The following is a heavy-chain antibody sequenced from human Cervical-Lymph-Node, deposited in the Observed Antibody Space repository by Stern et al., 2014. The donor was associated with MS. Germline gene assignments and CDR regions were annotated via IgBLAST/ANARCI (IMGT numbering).Heavy chain of an antibody. Sequence: QVQLVQSGGGVVQPGRSLRLSCAASGFTFSSYGMHWVRQAPGKGLEWVAVISYDGSNQYDADSVKGRFTISRDNSKNTLYLQMNSLRAEDTAVYYCAKDLGGSYYHYYYGMDVWGQGTTVTVSS. V-gene: IGHV3-30*18. CDR1: GFTFSSYG. J-gene: IGHJ6*02. CDR3: AKDLGGSYYHYYYGMDV. CDR2: ISYDGSNQ. D-gene: IGHD1-26*01.